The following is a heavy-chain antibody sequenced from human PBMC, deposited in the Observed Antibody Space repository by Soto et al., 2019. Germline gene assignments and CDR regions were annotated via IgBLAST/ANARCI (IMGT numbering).Heavy chain of an antibody. D-gene: IGHD3-10*01. Sequence: SETLSLTCAVSGGSIISGGYSWSWIRQPPGKGLEWIGYMYHSGSTYYNPSLKSRVAMSVDKSKNQFSLNLNSVTAADTAVYYCAREKGAGTYMGFDYWGQGTLVTVSS. V-gene: IGHV4-30-2*01. J-gene: IGHJ4*02. CDR2: MYHSGST. CDR3: AREKGAGTYMGFDY. CDR1: GGSIISGGYS.